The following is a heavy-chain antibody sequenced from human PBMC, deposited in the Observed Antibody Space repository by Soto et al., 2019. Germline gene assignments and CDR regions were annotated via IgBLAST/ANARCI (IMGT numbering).Heavy chain of an antibody. J-gene: IGHJ4*02. CDR3: ARKGRGGSCYGY. Sequence: NLSETLSLTFAVDGGSFSGNYWIWIRQPPEKGLEWIGEINHSGSTNYNPSLKSRVTISVDTSKNQFSLKLSSVTAADTAVYYCARKGRGGSCYGYWGQGTLVTVSS. CDR1: GGSFSGNY. CDR2: INHSGST. V-gene: IGHV4-34*01. D-gene: IGHD2-15*01.